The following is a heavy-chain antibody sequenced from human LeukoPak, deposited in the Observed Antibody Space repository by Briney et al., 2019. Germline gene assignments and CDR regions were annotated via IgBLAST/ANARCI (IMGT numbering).Heavy chain of an antibody. CDR1: GGSISSSNW. Sequence: PSETLSLTCAVSGGSISSSNWWSWVRQPPGKGLEWIGEIYHSGSTNYNPSLKSRVTISVDKSKNQFSLKLSSVTAADTAVYYCARDREQYGDYEYYFDYWGQGTLVTVSS. J-gene: IGHJ4*02. D-gene: IGHD4-17*01. V-gene: IGHV4-4*02. CDR3: ARDREQYGDYEYYFDY. CDR2: IYHSGST.